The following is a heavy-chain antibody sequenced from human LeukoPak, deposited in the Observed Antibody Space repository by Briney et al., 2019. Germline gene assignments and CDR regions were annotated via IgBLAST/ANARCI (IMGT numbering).Heavy chain of an antibody. CDR1: GGSVSSGSYY. CDR3: ARSTRSSGYY. D-gene: IGHD3-22*01. V-gene: IGHV4-61*01. J-gene: IGHJ4*02. CDR2: IYYSGST. Sequence: SETLSLTCTVSGGSVSSGSYYWSWIRQPPGKGLEWIGYIYYSGSTNYNPSLKSRVTISVDTSKNQFSLKLSSVTAADTAVYYCARSTRSSGYYWGQGTLVTVSS.